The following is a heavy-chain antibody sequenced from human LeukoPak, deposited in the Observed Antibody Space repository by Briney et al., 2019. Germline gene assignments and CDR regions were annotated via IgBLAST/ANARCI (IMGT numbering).Heavy chain of an antibody. V-gene: IGHV4-59*01. D-gene: IGHD3-10*01. CDR2: IYYSGST. J-gene: IGHJ4*02. CDR1: GGSISSYY. Sequence: SETLSLTCTVSGGSISSYYWSWIRQPPGKGLEWIGYIYYSGSTNYNPSLKSRVTISVDTSKNQFSLKLSSVTAADTAVYYCARAYCGSGSSYFDYWGQGTLVTVSS. CDR3: ARAYCGSGSSYFDY.